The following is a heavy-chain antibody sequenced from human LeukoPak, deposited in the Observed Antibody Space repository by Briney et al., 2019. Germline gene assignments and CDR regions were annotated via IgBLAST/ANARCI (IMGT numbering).Heavy chain of an antibody. CDR1: GYTFTGYY. Sequence: ASVNVSCKASGYTFTGYYMHWVRQAPGQGLEWMGWINPNSGGTNYAQKFQGRVTMTRDTSISTAYMELSRLRSDDTAVYYCARVPRKQQLVGRHYFDYWGQGTLVTVSS. J-gene: IGHJ4*02. V-gene: IGHV1-2*02. CDR2: INPNSGGT. D-gene: IGHD6-13*01. CDR3: ARVPRKQQLVGRHYFDY.